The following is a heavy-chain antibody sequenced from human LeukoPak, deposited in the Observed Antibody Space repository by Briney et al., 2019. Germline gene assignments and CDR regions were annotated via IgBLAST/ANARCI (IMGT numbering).Heavy chain of an antibody. CDR1: GGSISSSSYY. J-gene: IGHJ5*02. D-gene: IGHD5-12*01. V-gene: IGHV4-39*01. CDR3: ARHRDVDRGYNWFDP. CDR2: IYYSGST. Sequence: PSETLSLTCTVPGGSISSSSYYWGWLRQPPGKGLEWIGSIYYSGSTYYNPSLKSRVTISVDTSKNQFSLKLSSVTAADTAVYYCARHRDVDRGYNWFDPWGQGTLVTVSS.